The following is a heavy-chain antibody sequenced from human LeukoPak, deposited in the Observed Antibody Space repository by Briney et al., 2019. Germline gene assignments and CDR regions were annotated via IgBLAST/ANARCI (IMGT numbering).Heavy chain of an antibody. CDR3: AKGGARDVWYFAY. J-gene: IGHJ4*02. D-gene: IGHD2-8*01. CDR2: VRFDGGEK. CDR1: GFIFSSFG. V-gene: IGHV3-30*02. Sequence: GGSLSLSWAASGFIFSSFGIHWVRQTPGKGLEWVAFVRFDGGEKYYADSVKGRFTVSKDNSKNTLYLQINSLRPGDTAVYYCAKGGARDVWYFAYWGLGVLVTVSS.